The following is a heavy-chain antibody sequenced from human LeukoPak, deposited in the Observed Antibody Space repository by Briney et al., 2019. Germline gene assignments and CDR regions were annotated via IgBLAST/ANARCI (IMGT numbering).Heavy chain of an antibody. D-gene: IGHD3-10*01. J-gene: IGHJ4*02. Sequence: SETLSLTCTVSGCSISSGSYYWSWLPQPAGMGLESIGRIYTSGSTNYNPSINSLVTISVDTTKNQYPLMLSPVTGAETAVYYCASEKLWFGEPVWGQGTLVTVSS. CDR1: GCSISSGSYY. CDR2: IYTSGST. V-gene: IGHV4-61*02. CDR3: ASEKLWFGEPV.